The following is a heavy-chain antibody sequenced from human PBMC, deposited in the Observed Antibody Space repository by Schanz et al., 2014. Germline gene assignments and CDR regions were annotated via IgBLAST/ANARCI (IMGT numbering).Heavy chain of an antibody. CDR2: ISAFDDKT. CDR1: GYSFTKYG. CDR3: ARETTIITGGAFDV. J-gene: IGHJ3*01. Sequence: QVQLVQSGSEVKKPGDSVKVSCETSGYSFTKYGINWVRQAPGQGPEWMGWISAFDDKTDYAQNFQGRLIMTTDTSTTTVYMELRGLRSDDTAVYYCARETTIITGGAFDVWGQGTMVNVSS. V-gene: IGHV1-18*01. D-gene: IGHD3-9*01.